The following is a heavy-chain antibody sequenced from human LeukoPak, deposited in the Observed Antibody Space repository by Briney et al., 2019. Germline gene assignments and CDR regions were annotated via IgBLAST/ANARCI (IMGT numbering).Heavy chain of an antibody. Sequence: SETLSLTCAVYGGSFSGYYWSWIRQPPGKGLEWIGEINHSGSTNYNPSLKSRVTISVDTSKNQFSLKLSSVTAADTAVYYCARSRYYDFWSGPPDAFDIWGQGTMVTVSS. J-gene: IGHJ3*02. CDR3: ARSRYYDFWSGPPDAFDI. V-gene: IGHV4-34*01. CDR2: INHSGST. CDR1: GGSFSGYY. D-gene: IGHD3-3*01.